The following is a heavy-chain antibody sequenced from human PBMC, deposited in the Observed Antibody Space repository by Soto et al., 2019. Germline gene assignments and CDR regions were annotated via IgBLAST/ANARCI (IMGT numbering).Heavy chain of an antibody. CDR3: ASRRNPDGAYDY. V-gene: IGHV4-30-2*01. Sequence: PSETLSLTCTVSGGSINSGGYSWTWIRQPPGKGLEWIGFIYHTGTTYYSPSLKSRVTISVDRSKNTLYLQMNILRAEDTAVYYCASRRNPDGAYDYWGQGTLVTVSS. J-gene: IGHJ4*02. D-gene: IGHD4-17*01. CDR1: GGSINSGGYS. CDR2: IYHTGTT.